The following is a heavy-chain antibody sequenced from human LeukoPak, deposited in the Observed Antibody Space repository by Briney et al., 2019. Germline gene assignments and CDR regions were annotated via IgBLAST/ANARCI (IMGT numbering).Heavy chain of an antibody. Sequence: ASVKVSCKASGYTFTGYYMHWVRQAPGQGLEWMGWINPNSGGTNYAQKFQGRVTMTRDTSISTAYMELSRLRSDDTAAYYCARGQVGQRLVYDWFDPWGQGTLVTVSS. CDR3: ARGQVGQRLVYDWFDP. CDR2: INPNSGGT. CDR1: GYTFTGYY. V-gene: IGHV1-2*02. D-gene: IGHD6-13*01. J-gene: IGHJ5*02.